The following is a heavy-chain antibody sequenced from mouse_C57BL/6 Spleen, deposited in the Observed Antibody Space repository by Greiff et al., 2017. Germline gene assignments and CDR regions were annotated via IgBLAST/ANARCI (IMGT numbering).Heavy chain of an antibody. CDR2: IYPSDSET. J-gene: IGHJ3*01. V-gene: IGHV1-61*01. CDR1: GYTFTSYW. D-gene: IGHD4-1*01. Sequence: QVQLQQPGAELVRPGSSVKLSCKASGYTFTSYWMDWVKQRPGQGLEWIGNIYPSDSETHYNQKFKDKATLTVDKSSSTAYMQLSSLTSEDSAVYYCARRGELGLAWFAYWGQGTLVTVSA. CDR3: ARRGELGLAWFAY.